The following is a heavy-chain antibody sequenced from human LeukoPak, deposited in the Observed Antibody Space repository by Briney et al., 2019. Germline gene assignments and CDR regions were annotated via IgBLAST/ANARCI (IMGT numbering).Heavy chain of an antibody. J-gene: IGHJ4*02. Sequence: SETLSLTCAVYGESLNSYYWSWVRQPPGEGLEWIGEIYESGTTEYNPSLKSRVTISMVPSKQQFSLSLSSVTAADTAVYYCARQLGYCSSTSCYADKVDYWGQGTLVTVSS. V-gene: IGHV4-34*01. CDR1: GESLNSYY. CDR3: ARQLGYCSSTSCYADKVDY. D-gene: IGHD2-2*01. CDR2: IYESGTT.